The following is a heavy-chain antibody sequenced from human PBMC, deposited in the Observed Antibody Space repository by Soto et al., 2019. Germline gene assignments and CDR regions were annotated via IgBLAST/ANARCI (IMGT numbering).Heavy chain of an antibody. D-gene: IGHD3-22*01. CDR2: IIPIFGTA. CDR3: ARESGGRSSMIVGWFDP. Sequence: SVKVSCKASGGTFSSDAISWVRQAPGQVLEWMGGIIPIFGTANYAQKFQGRVTITADESTSTAYMELSSLRSEDTAVYYCARESGGRSSMIVGWFDPWGQGTLVTVSS. J-gene: IGHJ5*02. V-gene: IGHV1-69*13. CDR1: GGTFSSDA.